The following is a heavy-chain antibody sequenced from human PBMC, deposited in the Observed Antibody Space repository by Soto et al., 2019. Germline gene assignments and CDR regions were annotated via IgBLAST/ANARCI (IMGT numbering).Heavy chain of an antibody. CDR2: ITRSSSSI. D-gene: IGHD1-1*01. Sequence: GGSLRLSCVGSGFIVSSYSMNWVRQVPGKGLEWVSSITRSSSSIYYADSVKGRFTISRDNAKNSLYLQVNSLRAEDTAVYYCVRSGTGYFAYWGQGTLVTVSS. CDR3: VRSGTGYFAY. V-gene: IGHV3-21*01. CDR1: GFIVSSYS. J-gene: IGHJ4*01.